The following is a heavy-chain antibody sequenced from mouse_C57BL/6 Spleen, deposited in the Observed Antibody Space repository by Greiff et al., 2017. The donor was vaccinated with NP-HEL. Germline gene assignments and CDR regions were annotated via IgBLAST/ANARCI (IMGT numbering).Heavy chain of an antibody. Sequence: QVQLQQSGAELVKPGASVKMSCKASGYTFTSYWITWVKQRPGQGLEWIGDIYPGSGSTNYNEKFKSKATLTVDTSSRTAYMQLSSLTSEDSAVYYCARGSGFFDYWGQGTTLTVSS. CDR1: GYTFTSYW. CDR2: IYPGSGST. J-gene: IGHJ2*01. D-gene: IGHD2-2*01. CDR3: ARGSGFFDY. V-gene: IGHV1-55*01.